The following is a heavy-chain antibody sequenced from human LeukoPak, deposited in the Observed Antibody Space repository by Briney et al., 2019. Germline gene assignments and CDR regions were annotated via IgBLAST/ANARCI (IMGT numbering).Heavy chain of an antibody. CDR3: AKDPSRAAAGTVDY. J-gene: IGHJ4*02. CDR1: GFTFSSYA. V-gene: IGHV3-23*01. CDR2: ISGSGGST. D-gene: IGHD6-13*01. Sequence: GGXXXLSCAASGFTFSSYAMSWVRQAPGKGLEWVSAISGSGGSTYYADSVKGRFTISRDNSKNTLYLQMNSLRAEDTAVYYCAKDPSRAAAGTVDYWGQGTLVTVSS.